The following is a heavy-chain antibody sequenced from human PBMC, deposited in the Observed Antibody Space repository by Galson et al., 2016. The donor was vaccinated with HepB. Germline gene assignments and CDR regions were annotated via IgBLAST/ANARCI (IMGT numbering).Heavy chain of an antibody. V-gene: IGHV3-66*01. Sequence: SLRLSCAASGFTVSSNYMSWVRQAPGKGLEWVSVIYSGGSTYYADSVKGRFTLSRDNSKNTLYLQMNSLKAEDTAVYYCEGWDYSDYFDYWGQGTLVTVSS. CDR3: EGWDYSDYFDY. D-gene: IGHD3-22*01. J-gene: IGHJ4*02. CDR1: GFTVSSNY. CDR2: IYSGGST.